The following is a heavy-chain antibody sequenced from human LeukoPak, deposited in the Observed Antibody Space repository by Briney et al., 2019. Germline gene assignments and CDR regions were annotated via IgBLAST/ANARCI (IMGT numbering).Heavy chain of an antibody. Sequence: SETLSLTCAVYGGSFSGYYWSWIRQSPGKGLEWIGGINHDGSTTYNPSLKSRVTISLDTSKIQFSLNLTSVTAADTAVYYCARGSVPTYWGQGTLVTVSS. J-gene: IGHJ4*02. CDR1: GGSFSGYY. V-gene: IGHV4-34*01. CDR2: INHDGST. CDR3: ARGSVPTY.